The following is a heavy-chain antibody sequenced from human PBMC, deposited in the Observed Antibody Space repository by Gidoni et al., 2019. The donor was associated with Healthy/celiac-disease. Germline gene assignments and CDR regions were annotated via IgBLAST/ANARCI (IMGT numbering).Heavy chain of an antibody. CDR1: GGSFSGYY. V-gene: IGHV4-34*01. Sequence: QVQLQQWAAGLLKPSATLSLPCAVYGGSFSGYYWSWIRQPPGKGLDWIGEINHSGSTNYNPSLKSRVTISVDTAKNQFSLKLSSVTAADTAVYYCARRRRPREAVAGTWGYFDYWGQGTLVTVSS. J-gene: IGHJ4*02. D-gene: IGHD6-19*01. CDR3: ARRRRPREAVAGTWGYFDY. CDR2: INHSGST.